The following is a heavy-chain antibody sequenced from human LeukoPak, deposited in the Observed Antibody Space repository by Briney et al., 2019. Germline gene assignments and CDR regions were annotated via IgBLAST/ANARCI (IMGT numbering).Heavy chain of an antibody. CDR1: GGTFSSYG. V-gene: IGHV1-69*04. Sequence: SVKVSCKASGGTFSSYGISWVRQAPGQGLEWMGRIIPILDMANSAQKFQGRVTITADESTSTAYMELSSLRSEDTAVYYCARDAIFGVVIYGYWGQGTLVTVSS. D-gene: IGHD3-3*02. CDR3: ARDAIFGVVIYGY. J-gene: IGHJ4*02. CDR2: IIPILDMA.